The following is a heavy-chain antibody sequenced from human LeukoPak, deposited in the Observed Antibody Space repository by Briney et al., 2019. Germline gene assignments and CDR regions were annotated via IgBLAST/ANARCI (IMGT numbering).Heavy chain of an antibody. Sequence: SVKVSCKASGGTFSSYAISWVRQAPGQGLEWMGGIIPIFGTANYAQKFQGRVTITADESTSTAYMELSSLRSEDTAVYYCARDGYSSSRAKYYYGMDVWGQGTTVTVSS. CDR3: ARDGYSSSRAKYYYGMDV. D-gene: IGHD6-13*01. V-gene: IGHV1-69*13. CDR2: IIPIFGTA. J-gene: IGHJ6*02. CDR1: GGTFSSYA.